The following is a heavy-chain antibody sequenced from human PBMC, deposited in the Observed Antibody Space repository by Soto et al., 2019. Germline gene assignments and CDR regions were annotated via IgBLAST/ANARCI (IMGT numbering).Heavy chain of an antibody. CDR2: IIPIFGTA. CDR3: ARYPDMDYYYGMDV. Sequence: ASVKVSCKASGGTFSSYAISWVRQAPGQGLEWMGGIIPIFGTANYAQKFQGRVTITADESTSTAYMELSSLRSEDTAVYYCARYPDMDYYYGMDVWGQGTTVTVSS. CDR1: GGTFSSYA. V-gene: IGHV1-69*13. J-gene: IGHJ6*02.